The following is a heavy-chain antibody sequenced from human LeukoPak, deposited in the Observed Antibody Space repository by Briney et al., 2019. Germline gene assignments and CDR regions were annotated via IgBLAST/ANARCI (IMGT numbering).Heavy chain of an antibody. V-gene: IGHV3-11*04. Sequence: GGSLRLSCAASGFTFSDYYMSWIRQAPGMGLEWLSYIGSSGSTISYADSVKGRFTISRDNSKNTLYLQMNSLRAEDTAVYYCAKDGSYYYDSSGYYWPFNYYYYYMDVWGKGTTVTVSS. J-gene: IGHJ6*03. CDR1: GFTFSDYY. D-gene: IGHD3-22*01. CDR2: IGSSGSTI. CDR3: AKDGSYYYDSSGYYWPFNYYYYYMDV.